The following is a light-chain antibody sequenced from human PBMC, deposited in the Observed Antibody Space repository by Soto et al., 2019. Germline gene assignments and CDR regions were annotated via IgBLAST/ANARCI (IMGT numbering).Light chain of an antibody. CDR3: QQLNSYRLT. CDR2: AVS. Sequence: DIQLTQSPSFLSASVGDRVTITCRASQGISSYFAWYQHKPGQAPKLLIYAVSTLQSGVPSRFSGSASGTEVTLTNSSLQTEDFATYYCQQLNSYRLTFGGGTKVEIK. J-gene: IGKJ4*01. V-gene: IGKV1-9*01. CDR1: QGISSY.